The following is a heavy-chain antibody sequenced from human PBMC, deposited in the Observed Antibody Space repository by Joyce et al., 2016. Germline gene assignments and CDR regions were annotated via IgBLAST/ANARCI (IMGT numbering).Heavy chain of an antibody. CDR3: ARGGTSSDHFFFYTLDI. CDR1: GGAFSNFT. Sequence: QVLLVHSGATVKRPGSSLKVSCKSSGGAFSNFTVHWVRQAPGQRLEWMGGSIPVCGAAKYAEHCQGRVTLTADLSTRTAFMELRSLTSADTAVYYCARGGTSSDHFFFYTLDIWGPGTTVIVSS. J-gene: IGHJ6*02. V-gene: IGHV1-69*12. D-gene: IGHD1-14*01. CDR2: SIPVCGAA.